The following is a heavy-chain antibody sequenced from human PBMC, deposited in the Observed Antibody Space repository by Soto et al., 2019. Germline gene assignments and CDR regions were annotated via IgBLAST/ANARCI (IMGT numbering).Heavy chain of an antibody. J-gene: IGHJ5*02. CDR2: ISAYNGNT. V-gene: IGHV1-18*01. CDR1: GYTFTSYG. Sequence: ASVKVSCKASGYTFTSYGISWVRQAPGQGLEWMGWISAYNGNTNYAQKLQGRVTMTTDTSTSTAYMELSSLRSEDTAVYYCARDPGYCSGGSCYPAASDPWGQGTLVTVSS. D-gene: IGHD2-15*01. CDR3: ARDPGYCSGGSCYPAASDP.